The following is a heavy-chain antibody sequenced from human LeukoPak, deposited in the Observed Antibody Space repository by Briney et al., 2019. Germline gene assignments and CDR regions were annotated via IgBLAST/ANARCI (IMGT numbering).Heavy chain of an antibody. D-gene: IGHD2-8*01. V-gene: IGHV6-1*01. CDR3: ARSRREEGYCTNGVCYYFDY. CDR2: TYYRSKWYN. CDR1: GDSVSSNSAA. Sequence: SQTLSLTCAISGDSVSSNSAAWNWIRQSPSRGLEWLGRTYYRSKWYNDYAVSVKSRITINPDTSKNQFSLQLNSVTPEDTAVYYCARSRREEGYCTNGVCYYFDYWGQGTTVTVSS. J-gene: IGHJ4*03.